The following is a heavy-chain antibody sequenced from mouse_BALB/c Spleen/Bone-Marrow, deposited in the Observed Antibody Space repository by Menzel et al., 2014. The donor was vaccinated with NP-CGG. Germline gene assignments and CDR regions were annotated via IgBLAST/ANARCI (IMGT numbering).Heavy chain of an antibody. J-gene: IGHJ4*01. CDR2: INPGSGGT. CDR3: ARCLTGTSAMDY. CDR1: GYAFXNYL. Sequence: QVQLQQSGAELVRPGTSVKVSCKASGYAFXNYLIEWVKQRPGQGLEWIGVINPGSGGTKYNEKFKGKATLTADKSSSTAYMQLSSLTSDDSAVYFCARCLTGTSAMDYWGQGTSVTVSS. V-gene: IGHV1-54*01. D-gene: IGHD4-1*01.